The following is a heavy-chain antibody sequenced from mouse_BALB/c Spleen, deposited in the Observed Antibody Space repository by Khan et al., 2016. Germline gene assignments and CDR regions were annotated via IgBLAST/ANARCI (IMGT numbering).Heavy chain of an antibody. V-gene: IGHV2-6-7*01. D-gene: IGHD1-1*02. CDR2: IRGDGST. CDR3: ARDGWDYYAMDY. J-gene: IGHJ4*01. CDR1: GFSIIADG. Sequence: QVQLQESGPGLVAPSQSLSLTCTVSGFSIIADGVNWVRQSPGNGLEWLGMIRGDGSTYYNSALKSRLNITKHNSKSQDFLQMNSRQTDDAAKYYYARDGWDYYAMDYWGQGTLVTVSS.